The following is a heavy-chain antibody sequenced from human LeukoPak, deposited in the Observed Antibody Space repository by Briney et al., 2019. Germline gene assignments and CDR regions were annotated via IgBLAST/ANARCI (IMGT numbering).Heavy chain of an antibody. Sequence: PSGTLSLTCDVSGDSISGSNWWNWVRQPPGKGLEWIGGIYHSGSTNYNPSLKRRVTMSVDKSKNQFSLKLSSVTAADTAVFYCARHYDFWSGYRNWGQGTLVTVSS. CDR2: IYHSGST. J-gene: IGHJ4*02. D-gene: IGHD3-3*01. CDR1: GDSISGSNW. V-gene: IGHV4-4*02. CDR3: ARHYDFWSGYRN.